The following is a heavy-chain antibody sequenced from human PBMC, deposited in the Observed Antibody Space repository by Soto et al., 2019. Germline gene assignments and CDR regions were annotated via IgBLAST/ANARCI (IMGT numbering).Heavy chain of an antibody. J-gene: IGHJ4*02. CDR3: ARDGALYDSSGYYFLY. CDR2: ITPMFGKP. Sequence: SVKVSCKASGGTFSRYAINWVRQAPGQGLEWMGGITPMFGKPNYAQKFQGRVTITADEFTSTGYMGLRSLRSDDTAVYYCARDGALYDSSGYYFLYWGQGTLVTVSS. CDR1: GGTFSRYA. D-gene: IGHD3-22*01. V-gene: IGHV1-69*13.